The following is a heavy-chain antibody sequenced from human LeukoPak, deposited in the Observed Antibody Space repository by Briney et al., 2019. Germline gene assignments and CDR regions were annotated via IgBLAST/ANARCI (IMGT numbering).Heavy chain of an antibody. CDR3: ARVYDFWSGGGAFDI. V-gene: IGHV4-39*07. Sequence: SETLSLTCTVSGGSIRSSSYYWGWIRQPPGKGLEWIGSIYYSGSTYYNPSYYNGSTYYNPSLKSRVTISVDTSKNQFSLKLSSVTAADTAVYYCARVYDFWSGGGAFDIWGQGTMVTVSS. CDR2: IYYSGSTYYNPSYYNGST. D-gene: IGHD3-3*01. CDR1: GGSIRSSSYY. J-gene: IGHJ3*02.